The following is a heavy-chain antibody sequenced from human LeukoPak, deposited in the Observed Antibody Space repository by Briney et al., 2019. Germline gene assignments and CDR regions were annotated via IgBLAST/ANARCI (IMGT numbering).Heavy chain of an antibody. CDR3: ANYKEREKTNYFDY. Sequence: AVKVSCKASGGTFSSYASSWVRQAPGRGREGMGRIIPILGIANYAQKFQGRVTITADKSTSAAYMELSSLRSEETAVYYCANYKEREKTNYFDYWGQGTLVTVSS. D-gene: IGHD4-4*01. J-gene: IGHJ4*02. CDR1: GGTFSSYA. CDR2: IIPILGIA. V-gene: IGHV1-69*04.